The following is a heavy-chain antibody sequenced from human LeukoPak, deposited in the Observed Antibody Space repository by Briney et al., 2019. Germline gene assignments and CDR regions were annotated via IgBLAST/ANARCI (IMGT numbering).Heavy chain of an antibody. J-gene: IGHJ4*02. CDR3: ARSSGHSYGDFDY. V-gene: IGHV4-59*01. CDR1: GVSTTSNY. Sequence: ASETLSLTCSVSGVSTTSNYWSWIRQPPGKGLEWLGYTHHSGATSYNPSLKSRSTMSLDTSNNQFSLKLSSVTAADTAVYYCARSSGHSYGDFDYWGQGNLVTVSS. D-gene: IGHD5-18*01. CDR2: THHSGAT.